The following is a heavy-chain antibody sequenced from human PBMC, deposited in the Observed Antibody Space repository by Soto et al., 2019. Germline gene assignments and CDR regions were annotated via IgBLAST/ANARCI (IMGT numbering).Heavy chain of an antibody. Sequence: ASVKVSCKASGYTFTGYYMHWVRQAPGQGLEWMGWINPNSGGTNYAQKFQGRVTMTRDTSISTAYMELSSLRSEDTAVYYCARGVVATIQHFDYWGQGTLVPVSS. CDR3: ARGVVATIQHFDY. V-gene: IGHV1-2*02. CDR2: INPNSGGT. CDR1: GYTFTGYY. J-gene: IGHJ4*02. D-gene: IGHD5-12*01.